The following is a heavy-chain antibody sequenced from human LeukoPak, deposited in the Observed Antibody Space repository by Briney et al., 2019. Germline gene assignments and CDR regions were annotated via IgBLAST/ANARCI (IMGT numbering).Heavy chain of an antibody. D-gene: IGHD5-12*01. CDR2: LNHSGST. CDR3: ARAVGIVATTRIRFDP. V-gene: IGHV4-34*01. CDR1: GGSFSGYY. J-gene: IGHJ5*02. Sequence: ASETLSLTCAVYGGSFSGYYWSWIRQPPGKGLEWIGELNHSGSTNYNPSLKSRVTISVDTSKNQFSLKLSSVTAADTAVYYCARAVGIVATTRIRFDPWGQGTLVTVSS.